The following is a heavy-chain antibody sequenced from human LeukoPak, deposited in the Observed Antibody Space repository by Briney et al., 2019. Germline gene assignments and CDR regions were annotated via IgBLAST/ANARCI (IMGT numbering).Heavy chain of an antibody. CDR1: GFTFSSYS. Sequence: PGGSLRLSCAASGFTFSSYSLNWVRQAPGKGLEWVSSISISSNYIYYADSVKGRFTISRDNAKNSLYLQMNSLRAEGTAVYYCAALLGGPHPGYWGQGTLVTVSS. CDR2: ISISSNYI. V-gene: IGHV3-21*01. CDR3: AALLGGPHPGY. D-gene: IGHD7-27*01. J-gene: IGHJ4*02.